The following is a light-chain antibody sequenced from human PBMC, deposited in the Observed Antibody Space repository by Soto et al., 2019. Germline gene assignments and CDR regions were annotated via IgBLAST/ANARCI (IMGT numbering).Light chain of an antibody. V-gene: IGKV3-15*01. CDR3: QQYSKWPPIT. J-gene: IGKJ5*01. CDR2: GAS. Sequence: EIGMTQSPATLSVSPGERATLSCRASQSVSNNLAWYQQRPGQAPSLLIYGASTRATGIPARFSGSGSGTEFTLTISSLQSEDFAVYYCQQYSKWPPITFGQGTRLAIK. CDR1: QSVSNN.